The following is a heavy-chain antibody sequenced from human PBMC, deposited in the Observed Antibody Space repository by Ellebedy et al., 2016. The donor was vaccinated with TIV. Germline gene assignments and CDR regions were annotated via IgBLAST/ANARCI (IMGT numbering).Heavy chain of an antibody. CDR3: ARRKDGEFDY. CDR2: IYPGDSDT. CDR1: GYSFTSYW. V-gene: IGHV5-51*01. D-gene: IGHD5-24*01. Sequence: GGSLRLXXKGSGYSFTSYWIGWVRQMPGKGLEWMGIIYPGDSDTRYSPSFQGQVSISADKSISTAYLQWSSLKASDTAMYYCARRKDGEFDYWGQGTLVTVSS. J-gene: IGHJ4*02.